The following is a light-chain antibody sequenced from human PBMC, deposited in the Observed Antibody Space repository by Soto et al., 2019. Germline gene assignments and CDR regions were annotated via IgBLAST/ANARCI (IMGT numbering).Light chain of an antibody. Sequence: DIVLTQSPGTLSLSPGERATLSCRASQSVSSSYLAWYQQKPGQAPRLLIYGASSRATGIPDRFSGSGSGTDFTLTISRLEPEDFAVYYCQQYGSSPPTFGPGTKVDSK. CDR2: GAS. J-gene: IGKJ3*01. CDR3: QQYGSSPPT. CDR1: QSVSSSY. V-gene: IGKV3-20*01.